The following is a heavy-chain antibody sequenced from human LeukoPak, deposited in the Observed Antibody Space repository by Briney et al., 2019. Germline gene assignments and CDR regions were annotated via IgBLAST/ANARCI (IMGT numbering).Heavy chain of an antibody. CDR1: GGSISSYY. D-gene: IGHD3-22*01. J-gene: IGHJ4*02. V-gene: IGHV4-59*08. Sequence: PSETLSLTCTVSGGSISSYYWSWIRQPPGKGLEWIGYIYYSGSTYYNPSLKSRVTISVDTSKNQFSLKLSSVTAADTAVYYCARGTPTYYYDSSTPLDYWGQGTLVTVSS. CDR2: IYYSGST. CDR3: ARGTPTYYYDSSTPLDY.